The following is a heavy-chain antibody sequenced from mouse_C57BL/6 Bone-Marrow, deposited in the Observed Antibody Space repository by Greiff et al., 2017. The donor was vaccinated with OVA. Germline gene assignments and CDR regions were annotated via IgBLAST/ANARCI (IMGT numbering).Heavy chain of an antibody. CDR3: TTLSTMINLDY. Sequence: VQLKESGAELVRPGASVKLSCTASGFNIKDDYMHWVKQRPEQGLEWIGWIDPENGDTEYASKFQGKATITADTSSNPAYLQLSSLTSEDTAVYYCTTLSTMINLDYWGQGTTLTVSS. J-gene: IGHJ2*01. CDR2: IDPENGDT. V-gene: IGHV14-4*01. D-gene: IGHD2-4*01. CDR1: GFNIKDDY.